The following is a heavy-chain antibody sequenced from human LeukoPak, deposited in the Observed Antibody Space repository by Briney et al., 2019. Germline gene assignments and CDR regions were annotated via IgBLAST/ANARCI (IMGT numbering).Heavy chain of an antibody. CDR3: ARGFYFSMTELYYLDL. Sequence: GGSLRLSCAVSGLNFRSFWMSWVRQAPGKGLEWVANIKQDGSEKFYVDSVTGRFTISRDNAKNSLYLQMNSLRAEDSAVYFCARGFYFSMTELYYLDLWGRGTLVTVSS. V-gene: IGHV3-7*04. CDR1: GLNFRSFW. D-gene: IGHD2-8*01. J-gene: IGHJ2*01. CDR2: IKQDGSEK.